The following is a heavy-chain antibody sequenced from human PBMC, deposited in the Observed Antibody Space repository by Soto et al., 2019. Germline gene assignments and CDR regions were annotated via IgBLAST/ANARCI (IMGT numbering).Heavy chain of an antibody. Sequence: QITLNETGPTQVNPRQTLTLTCTFSGFSLSTSGVCVGWIRHSPGKAPEWLALIYWDDDKRYSPSLKSRLTITKDTSKHQVVLTMADLDPADTAIYFCAHRVLRTVFGLVTTTAIYFDFWGQGTPVAVSS. J-gene: IGHJ4*02. CDR3: AHRVLRTVFGLVTTTAIYFDF. CDR2: IYWDDDK. V-gene: IGHV2-5*02. D-gene: IGHD3-3*01. CDR1: GFSLSTSGVC.